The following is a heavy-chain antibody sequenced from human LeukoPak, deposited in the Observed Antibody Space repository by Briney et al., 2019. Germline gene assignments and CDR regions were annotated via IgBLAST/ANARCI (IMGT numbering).Heavy chain of an antibody. CDR3: ARNLGYYGSGSSFN. D-gene: IGHD3-10*01. J-gene: IGHJ4*02. CDR1: GFTFSSYS. V-gene: IGHV3-21*04. CDR2: ISSSSSYI. Sequence: GGSLRLSCAASGFTFSSYSMNWVRQAPGKGLEWVSSISSSSSYIYYADSVKGRFTISRDNSRNTVFLQMNSLRAEDTAVYYCARNLGYYGSGSSFNWGQGTLVTVSS.